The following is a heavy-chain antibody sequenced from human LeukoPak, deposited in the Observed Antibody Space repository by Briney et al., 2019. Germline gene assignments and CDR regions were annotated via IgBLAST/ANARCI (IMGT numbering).Heavy chain of an antibody. J-gene: IGHJ3*02. CDR1: GASISSGDYL. CDR3: ARVSNYDAFDI. D-gene: IGHD4-11*01. Sequence: SQTLSLTCTVSGASISSGDYLWSWIRQPPGMGLEWIGYIYYSGSTNYNPSLKSRVTISVDTSKNQFSLKLSSVTAADTAVYYCARVSNYDAFDIWGQGTMVTVSS. V-gene: IGHV4-30-4*01. CDR2: IYYSGST.